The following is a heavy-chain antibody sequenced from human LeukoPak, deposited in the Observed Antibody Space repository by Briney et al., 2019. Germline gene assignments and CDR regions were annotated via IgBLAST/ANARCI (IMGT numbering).Heavy chain of an antibody. V-gene: IGHV1-69*04. J-gene: IGHJ3*02. CDR2: IIPILGIA. CDR3: ARGGSSGYYLVDI. D-gene: IGHD3-22*01. CDR1: GGTFSSYA. Sequence: ASVKVSCKASGGTFSSYAISWVRQAPGQGLEWMGRIIPILGIANYAQKFQGRVTITADKSTSTAYMELSSLRSEDTAVYYCARGGSSGYYLVDIWGQGTMVTVSS.